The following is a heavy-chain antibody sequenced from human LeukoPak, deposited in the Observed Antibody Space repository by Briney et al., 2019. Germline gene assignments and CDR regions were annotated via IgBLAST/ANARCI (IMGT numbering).Heavy chain of an antibody. D-gene: IGHD6-19*01. J-gene: IGHJ1*01. V-gene: IGHV4-34*01. CDR2: INHSGST. CDR1: GFTFSDYY. CDR3: ARPPYSSGWYEYFQH. Sequence: GSLRLSCAASGFTFSDYYMSWIRQPPGKGLEWIGEINHSGSTNYNPSLKSRVTISVDTSKNQFSLKLSSVTAADTAVYYCARPPYSSGWYEYFQHWGQGTLVTVSS.